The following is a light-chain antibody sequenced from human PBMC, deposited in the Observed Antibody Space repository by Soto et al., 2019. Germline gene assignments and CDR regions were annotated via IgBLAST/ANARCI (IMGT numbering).Light chain of an antibody. CDR1: SSDVGSYNV. J-gene: IGLJ1*01. CDR3: CPRGGSSPTYV. CDR2: EVS. V-gene: IGLV2-23*02. Sequence: QSVLTQPASVSGSPGQSITISCTGTSSDVGSYNVVSWYQQHPGKAPKLMIYEVSKRPSGVSDRFSGSKSGNTASLTISGLQAEDEADYHCCPRGGSSPTYVFGTGTKLTVL.